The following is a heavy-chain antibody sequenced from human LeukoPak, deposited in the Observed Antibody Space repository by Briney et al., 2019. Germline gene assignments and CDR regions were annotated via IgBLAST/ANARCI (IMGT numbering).Heavy chain of an antibody. Sequence: GGSLRLSCTASGFTFSSYAMHWVRQAPGKGLEWVAVISYDGSNKYYADSVKGRFTISRDNSKNTLYLQMNSLRAEDTAVYYCARVGQELWLPFDYWGQGTLVTVSS. D-gene: IGHD5-18*01. CDR3: ARVGQELWLPFDY. CDR1: GFTFSSYA. CDR2: ISYDGSNK. J-gene: IGHJ4*02. V-gene: IGHV3-30*04.